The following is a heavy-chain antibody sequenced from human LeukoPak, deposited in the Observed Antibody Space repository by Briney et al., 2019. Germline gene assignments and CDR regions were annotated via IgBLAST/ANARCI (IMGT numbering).Heavy chain of an antibody. D-gene: IGHD5-18*01. CDR2: MLDTVAT. V-gene: IGHV4-59*11. Sequence: SETLSLTCAVSGASMNTHYWSWIRQPPGKGLEWIGYMLDTVATKDNPSLKSRFTLSADTSKNQFSLRLTSVAAADTAVYYCATIKRGNIFGYFDFWGQGIPVTVSS. J-gene: IGHJ4*02. CDR3: ATIKRGNIFGYFDF. CDR1: GASMNTHY.